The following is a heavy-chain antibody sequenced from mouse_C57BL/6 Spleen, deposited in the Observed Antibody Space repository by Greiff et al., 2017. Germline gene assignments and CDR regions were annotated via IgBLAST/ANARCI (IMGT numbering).Heavy chain of an antibody. V-gene: IGHV1-69*01. CDR1: GYTFTSYW. CDR2: IDPSDSYT. CDR3: AREWDRPLSPYFDY. J-gene: IGHJ2*01. Sequence: QVQLQQPGAELVMPGASVKLSCKASGYTFTSYWMHWVKQRPGQGLEWIGEIDPSDSYTNYNQKFKGKSTLTVDKSSSTAYMQLSSLTSEDSAVYYCAREWDRPLSPYFDYWGQGTTLTVSS. D-gene: IGHD3-3*01.